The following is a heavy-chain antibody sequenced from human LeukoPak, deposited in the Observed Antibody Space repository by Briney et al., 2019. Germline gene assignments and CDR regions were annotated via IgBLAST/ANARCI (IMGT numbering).Heavy chain of an antibody. J-gene: IGHJ4*02. D-gene: IGHD2-2*01. V-gene: IGHV4-4*02. CDR1: GFTFSSYSM. Sequence: GSLRLSCAASGFTFSSYSMNWVRQPPGKGLEWIGEIYHSGSTNYNPSLKSRVTISVDKSKNQFSLKLSSVTAADTAVYYCARGGLPEYWGQGTLVTVSS. CDR2: IYHSGST. CDR3: ARGGLPEY.